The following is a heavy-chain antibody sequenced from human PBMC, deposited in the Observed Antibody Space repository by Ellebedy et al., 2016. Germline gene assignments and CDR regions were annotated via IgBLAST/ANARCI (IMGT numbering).Heavy chain of an antibody. Sequence: GESLKISCAASGFIFSRDYMSWVRQAPGKGLEWVANIKRDGSETFYMDSVEGRFTISRDNARNLLYLQMNSLRADDTAVYYCARDPGYCNSDTCYTRHDYWGQGTLVTVSS. D-gene: IGHD2-2*02. CDR2: IKRDGSET. CDR3: ARDPGYCNSDTCYTRHDY. CDR1: GFIFSRDY. J-gene: IGHJ4*02. V-gene: IGHV3-7*01.